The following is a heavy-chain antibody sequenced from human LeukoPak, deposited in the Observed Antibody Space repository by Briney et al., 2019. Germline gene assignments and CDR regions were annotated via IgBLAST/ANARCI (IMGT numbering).Heavy chain of an antibody. CDR3: AREVHSDDYYYMDV. V-gene: IGHV3-30*01. J-gene: IGHJ6*03. Sequence: GRSLRLSCAASGFTFSSYAMLWVRQAPGKGLEWVAVISYDGSNKYYADSVKGRFTISRDNSKNTLYLQMNSLRAEDTAVYYCAREVHSDDYYYMDVWGKGTTVTVSS. CDR2: ISYDGSNK. D-gene: IGHD2-21*01. CDR1: GFTFSSYA.